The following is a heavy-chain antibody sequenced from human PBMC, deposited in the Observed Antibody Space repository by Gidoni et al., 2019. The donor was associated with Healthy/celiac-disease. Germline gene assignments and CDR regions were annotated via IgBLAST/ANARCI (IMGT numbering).Heavy chain of an antibody. J-gene: IGHJ5*02. CDR3: ARDIITIFGVVTLNWFDP. D-gene: IGHD3-3*01. CDR1: GCSISRGSYY. CDR2: IYTSGST. Sequence: QVQLQESGPGLVKPSQTLSLTCTVSGCSISRGSYYWSWIRQPAGKGLEWIGRIYTSGSTNYNPSLKSRVTISVDTSKNQFSLKLSSVTAADTAVYYCARDIITIFGVVTLNWFDPWGQGTLVTVSS. V-gene: IGHV4-61*02.